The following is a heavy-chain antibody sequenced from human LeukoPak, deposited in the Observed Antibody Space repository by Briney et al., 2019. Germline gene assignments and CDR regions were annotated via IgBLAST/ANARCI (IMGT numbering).Heavy chain of an antibody. CDR1: GFTFSSYW. V-gene: IGHV3-7*01. CDR3: ARGVVTYPSTHYYYYYYMDV. Sequence: PGGSLRLSCAASGFTFSSYWMSWVRQAPGKGLEWVANIKQDGSEKYYVDSVKGRFTISRDNAKNSLYLQMNSLRAEDTAVYYCARGVVTYPSTHYYYYYYMDVWGKGTTVTVSS. J-gene: IGHJ6*03. D-gene: IGHD2-21*02. CDR2: IKQDGSEK.